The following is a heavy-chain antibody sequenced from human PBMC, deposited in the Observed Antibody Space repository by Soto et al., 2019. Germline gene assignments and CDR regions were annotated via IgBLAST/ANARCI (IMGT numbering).Heavy chain of an antibody. Sequence: PGGSLRLSCAASGFTFSSYAMHWFRQVPGKGLEWVAVISYDGRNKYYADSGKGRFTISRDNSKNTLYLQMNSLRAEDTAVYYCAREARTVEDVWGQGTTVTVSS. V-gene: IGHV3-30*04. CDR2: ISYDGRNK. CDR3: AREARTVEDV. J-gene: IGHJ6*02. CDR1: GFTFSSYA.